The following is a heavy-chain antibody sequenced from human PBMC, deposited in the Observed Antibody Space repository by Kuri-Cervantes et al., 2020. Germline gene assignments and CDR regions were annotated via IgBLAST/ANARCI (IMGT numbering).Heavy chain of an antibody. Sequence: GSLRLSCTVSGGSISSYYWSWIRRPPGKGLEWIGYIYYSGSTNYNPSLKSRVTISVDTSKNQFSLKLSSVTAADTAVYYCARVPGLYCGGDCYDDYWGQGTLVTVSS. CDR1: GGSISSYY. V-gene: IGHV4-59*08. CDR3: ARVPGLYCGGDCYDDY. CDR2: IYYSGST. J-gene: IGHJ4*02. D-gene: IGHD2-21*02.